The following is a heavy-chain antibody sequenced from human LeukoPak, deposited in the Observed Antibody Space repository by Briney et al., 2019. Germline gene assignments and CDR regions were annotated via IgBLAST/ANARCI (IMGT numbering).Heavy chain of an antibody. Sequence: SETLSLTCAVSGYSISSGYYWGWIRQPPGKGLEWIGSIYHSGSTYYNPSLKSRVTISVDTSKNQSSLKLSSVTAADTAVYYCARVGGYGPYYYYYMDVWGKGTTVTVSS. J-gene: IGHJ6*03. CDR3: ARVGGYGPYYYYYMDV. CDR1: GYSISSGYY. CDR2: IYHSGST. V-gene: IGHV4-38-2*01. D-gene: IGHD1-26*01.